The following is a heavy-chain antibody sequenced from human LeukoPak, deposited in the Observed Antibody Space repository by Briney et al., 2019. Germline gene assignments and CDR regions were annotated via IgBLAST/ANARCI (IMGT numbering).Heavy chain of an antibody. CDR2: MNSNSGNT. V-gene: IGHV1-8*01. Sequence: ASVKVSCKASGYTFTSCDINWVRQATGQGLEWMGWMNSNSGNTGYGQSFQGRITMTRDISIGTAYMELSNLTSEDTAIYYCTRGSSGRRDNWGQGTLVTVSA. CDR3: TRGSSGRRDN. J-gene: IGHJ4*02. D-gene: IGHD6-19*01. CDR1: GYTFTSCD.